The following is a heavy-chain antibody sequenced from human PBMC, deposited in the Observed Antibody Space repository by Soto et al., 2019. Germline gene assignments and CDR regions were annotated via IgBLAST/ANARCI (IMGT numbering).Heavy chain of an antibody. D-gene: IGHD3-3*01. CDR2: MNPNSGNT. V-gene: IGHV1-8*01. CDR3: ARGGVDRDYYYYGMDV. CDR1: GYTFTSYD. J-gene: IGHJ6*02. Sequence: QVQLVQSGAEVKKPGASVKVSCKASGYTFTSYDINWVRQATGQGLEWMGWMNPNSGNTGYAQKFQDRVTMTRNTSISTAYMELSSLRSEDTAVYYCARGGVDRDYYYYGMDVWGQGTTVTVSS.